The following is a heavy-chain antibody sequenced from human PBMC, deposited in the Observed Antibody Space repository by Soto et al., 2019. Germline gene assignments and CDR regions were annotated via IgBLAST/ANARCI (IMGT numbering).Heavy chain of an antibody. CDR1: GFNFDDYA. J-gene: IGHJ4*02. Sequence: SLRLSCAASGFNFDDYAMHWVRQAPGKGLEWVSGITWNSGNLDYADSVKGRFTISRDNSKNSLYLQMNDLRPEDTALYYCAKDHLGGAMAVHFFGSRGRGTPVMVSS. D-gene: IGHD3-16*01. V-gene: IGHV3-9*01. CDR3: AKDHLGGAMAVHFFGS. CDR2: ITWNSGNL.